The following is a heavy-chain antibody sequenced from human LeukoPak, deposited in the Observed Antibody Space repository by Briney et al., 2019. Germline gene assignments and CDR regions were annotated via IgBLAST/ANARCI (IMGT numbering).Heavy chain of an antibody. Sequence: GSLRLSCAASGFTFSDYYMSWIRQPPGKGLEWIGEINHSGSTNYNPSLKSRVTISVDTSKNQFSLKLSSVTAADTAVYYCARGFYGSGSYYAYFDYWGQGTLVTVSS. V-gene: IGHV4-34*01. CDR3: ARGFYGSGSYYAYFDY. J-gene: IGHJ4*02. CDR2: INHSGST. D-gene: IGHD3-10*01. CDR1: GFTFSDYY.